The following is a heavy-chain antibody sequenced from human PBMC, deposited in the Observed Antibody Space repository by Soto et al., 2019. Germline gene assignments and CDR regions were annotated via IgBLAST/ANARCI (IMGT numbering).Heavy chain of an antibody. V-gene: IGHV1-18*04. CDR3: AREKGVVRDIFYYYYGMDV. CDR1: GYTFTSYG. J-gene: IGHJ6*02. D-gene: IGHD2-2*01. Sequence: EASVKVSCKASGYTFTSYGISWVRQAPGQGLEWMGWISAYNGNTNYAQKLQGRVTMTTDTSTSTAYMELRSLRSDDTAVYYRAREKGVVRDIFYYYYGMDVWGQGTTVTVSS. CDR2: ISAYNGNT.